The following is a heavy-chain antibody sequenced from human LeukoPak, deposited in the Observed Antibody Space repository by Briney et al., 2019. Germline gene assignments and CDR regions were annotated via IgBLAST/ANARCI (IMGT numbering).Heavy chain of an antibody. Sequence: SETLSLTCTVSGGSISSSSYYWGWIRQPPGKGLEWIGSIYYSGSAYYNPSLKSRVTISVDTSKNQFSLKLSSVTAADTAVYYCARDEGGYSYVKINYFDYWGQGTLVTVSS. D-gene: IGHD5-18*01. CDR2: IYYSGSA. J-gene: IGHJ4*02. V-gene: IGHV4-39*07. CDR3: ARDEGGYSYVKINYFDY. CDR1: GGSISSSSYY.